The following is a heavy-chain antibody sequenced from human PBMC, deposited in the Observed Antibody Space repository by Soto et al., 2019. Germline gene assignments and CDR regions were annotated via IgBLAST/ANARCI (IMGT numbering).Heavy chain of an antibody. CDR3: ARDSLLWFGHSTYYFDY. CDR2: IIPIFGTA. J-gene: IGHJ4*02. V-gene: IGHV1-69*01. CDR1: GGTFSSYA. Sequence: QVQLVQSGAEVKKPGSSVKVSCKASGGTFSSYAISWVRQAPGQGLEWMGGIIPIFGTANYAQKFQGRVTIAADESTSTAYVELSSLRSEDTAVYYCARDSLLWFGHSTYYFDYWGQGTLVTVSS. D-gene: IGHD3-10*01.